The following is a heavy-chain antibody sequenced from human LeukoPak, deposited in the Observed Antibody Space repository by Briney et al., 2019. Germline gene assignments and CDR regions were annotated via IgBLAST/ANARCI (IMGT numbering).Heavy chain of an antibody. CDR1: GYTFTSYY. V-gene: IGHV1-46*01. CDR3: ARADTPAAAGTN. CDR2: INPSGGST. Sequence: GASVKVSCKASGYTFTSYYMHWVRQAPGQGLEWMGIINPSGGSTSYAQKFQGRVTMTRDTSTSTVYMELSSLRSEDTAVYCCARADTPAAAGTNWGQGTLVTVSS. D-gene: IGHD6-13*01. J-gene: IGHJ4*02.